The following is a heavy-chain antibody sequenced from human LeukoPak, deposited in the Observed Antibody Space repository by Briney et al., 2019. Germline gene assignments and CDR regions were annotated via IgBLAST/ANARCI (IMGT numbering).Heavy chain of an antibody. CDR2: ISAYNGNT. D-gene: IGHD3-9*01. V-gene: IGHV1-18*01. J-gene: IGHJ4*02. Sequence: GASVKVSCKASGYTFTSYGINWVRQAPGQGLEWMGWISAYNGNTNYAQKLQGRVTMTTDTSASTAYMELSSLRSEDTAVYYCARAKYYDILTGYLSPVDYWGQGTLVTVSS. CDR1: GYTFTSYG. CDR3: ARAKYYDILTGYLSPVDY.